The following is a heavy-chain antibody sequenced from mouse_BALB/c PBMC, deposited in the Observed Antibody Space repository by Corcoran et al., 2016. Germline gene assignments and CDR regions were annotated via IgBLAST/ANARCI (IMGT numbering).Heavy chain of an antibody. V-gene: IGHV14-1*02. CDR2: IDPGNGNT. D-gene: IGHD2-10*02. J-gene: IGHJ3*01. Sequence: EVQLQQSGAELVRPGALVKLSCEASGFNIKDHYMHWVKQRPEQGLEWIGWIDPGNGNTIYDPKFQGKASITADTSSNTAYLQFSSLTSEDTAVYYCARGYGNSAWFAYWGQGTLVTVSA. CDR3: ARGYGNSAWFAY. CDR1: GFNIKDHY.